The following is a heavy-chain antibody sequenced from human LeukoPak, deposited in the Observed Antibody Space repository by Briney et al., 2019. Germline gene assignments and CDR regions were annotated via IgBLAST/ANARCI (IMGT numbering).Heavy chain of an antibody. Sequence: SETLSLTCAVYGGSFSGYYWSWIRQPPGKGLEWIGEINHSGSTNYNPSLKSRVTISVDTSKNQFSLKLSSVTAADTAVYYCARGYGDYVGYWGQGTLVTVSS. V-gene: IGHV4-34*01. J-gene: IGHJ4*02. CDR3: ARGYGDYVGY. D-gene: IGHD4-17*01. CDR1: GGSFSGYY. CDR2: INHSGST.